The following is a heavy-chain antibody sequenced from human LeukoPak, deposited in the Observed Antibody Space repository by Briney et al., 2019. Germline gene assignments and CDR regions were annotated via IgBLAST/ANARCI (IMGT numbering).Heavy chain of an antibody. Sequence: PGGSLRPSCAASGFTFGSYGMHWVRQAPGKGLEWVAFIRYDGSNKYYADSVKGRFTISRDNSKNTLSLQMNSLRPEDTAVYYCAKGYCSGTSCYSGLDWGQGTLVTVSS. V-gene: IGHV3-30*02. CDR3: AKGYCSGTSCYSGLD. CDR1: GFTFGSYG. CDR2: IRYDGSNK. D-gene: IGHD2-2*01. J-gene: IGHJ4*02.